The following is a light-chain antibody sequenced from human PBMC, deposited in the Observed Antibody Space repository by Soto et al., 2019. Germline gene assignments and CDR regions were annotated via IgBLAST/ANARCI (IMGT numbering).Light chain of an antibody. V-gene: IGKV3-20*01. CDR1: QSTINNK. CDR3: QQYGPSPPLT. Sequence: EIVLTQSPGTLSLSPGERVTLSCRASQSTINNKLAWHQQKPGQAPRLLIYDASNRVTGIPDRFSGSGSGTDFTLTINRLEPEDFAVYSCQQYGPSPPLTFGPGTKVEI. CDR2: DAS. J-gene: IGKJ3*01.